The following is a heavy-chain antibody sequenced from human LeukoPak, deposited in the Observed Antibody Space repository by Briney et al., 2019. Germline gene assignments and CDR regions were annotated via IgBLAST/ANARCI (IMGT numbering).Heavy chain of an antibody. CDR1: GFTFSSYA. CDR2: ISYDGSNK. V-gene: IGHV3-30-3*01. Sequence: GGSLRLSCAASGFTFSSYAMHWVRQAPGKGLEWVAVISYDGSNKYYADSVKGRFTISRDNSKNTLYLQMNSLRAEDTAAYYCARDLVWNYGSGSSYYFDYWGQGTLVTVSS. J-gene: IGHJ4*02. D-gene: IGHD3-10*01. CDR3: ARDLVWNYGSGSSYYFDY.